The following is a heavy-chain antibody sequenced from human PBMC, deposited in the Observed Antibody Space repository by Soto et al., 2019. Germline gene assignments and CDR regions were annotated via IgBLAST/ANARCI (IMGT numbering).Heavy chain of an antibody. D-gene: IGHD4-17*01. CDR3: ARVGFYGDVLQH. CDR1: GGSISSGGYY. Sequence: QVQLQESGPGLVKPSQTLSLTCTVSGGSISSGGYYWSWIRQHPGKGLEWIGYIYYSGNTYYNPSLKSRVAISVDTSQNQFSLKLSSVTAADTAVYYCARVGFYGDVLQHWGQGTLVTVSS. V-gene: IGHV4-31*03. J-gene: IGHJ1*01. CDR2: IYYSGNT.